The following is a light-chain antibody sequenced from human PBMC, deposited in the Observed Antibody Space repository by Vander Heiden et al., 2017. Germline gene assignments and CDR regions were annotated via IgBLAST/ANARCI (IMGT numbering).Light chain of an antibody. CDR2: NTN. V-gene: IGLV8-61*01. CDR3: VLDMGSGIWV. CDR1: SGSVSTSYY. Sequence: QTVVTQEPSFSVSPGGTVTRTCGLSSGSVSTSYYPSWYQQTPGQAHRPLIYNTNSRSSGVPDRFSGSFLGNTAALTITGAQADDESDYYCVLDMGSGIWVFGGGTKLTVL. J-gene: IGLJ3*02.